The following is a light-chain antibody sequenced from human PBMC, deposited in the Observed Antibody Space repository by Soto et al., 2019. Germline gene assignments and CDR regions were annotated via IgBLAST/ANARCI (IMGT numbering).Light chain of an antibody. J-gene: IGLJ1*01. V-gene: IGLV2-11*01. CDR1: SSDVGVYNY. Sequence: QSALTQPRSVSGSPGQSVTISCTGTSSDVGVYNYVSWYQQYPGKAPKIMIYDVSKRPSGVPDRFSGSKSDNTASLTISGLPAEDEADYYCCSYTSSSTLVFGTGTKVTVL. CDR3: CSYTSSSTLV. CDR2: DVS.